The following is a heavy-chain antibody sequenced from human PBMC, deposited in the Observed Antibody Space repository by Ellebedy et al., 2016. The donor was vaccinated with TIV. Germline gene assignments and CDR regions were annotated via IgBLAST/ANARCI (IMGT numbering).Heavy chain of an antibody. Sequence: SETLSLXXNVSGGSVSSGAFFWGWIRQPPGKGLEWFGAIYYNGKSYYSPSLKSRVTMSVDMSRNQFSLDLNSVTAADTAVYFCARLDWKDGVWGQGTTVSVSS. V-gene: IGHV4-39*01. D-gene: IGHD1-1*01. J-gene: IGHJ6*02. CDR2: IYYNGKS. CDR3: ARLDWKDGV. CDR1: GGSVSSGAFF.